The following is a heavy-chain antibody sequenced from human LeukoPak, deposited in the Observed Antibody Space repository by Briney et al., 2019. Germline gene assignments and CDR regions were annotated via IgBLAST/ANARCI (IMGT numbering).Heavy chain of an antibody. Sequence: GGSLRLSCAASGFTFSSYWMSWVRQAPGKGLEWVANIKQDGSEKYYVDSVKGRFTTSRDNAKNSLYLQMNSLRAEDTAVYYCARDVWVDSSGTYGMDVWGQGTTVTVSS. CDR3: ARDVWVDSSGTYGMDV. D-gene: IGHD6-19*01. V-gene: IGHV3-7*01. CDR2: IKQDGSEK. CDR1: GFTFSSYW. J-gene: IGHJ6*02.